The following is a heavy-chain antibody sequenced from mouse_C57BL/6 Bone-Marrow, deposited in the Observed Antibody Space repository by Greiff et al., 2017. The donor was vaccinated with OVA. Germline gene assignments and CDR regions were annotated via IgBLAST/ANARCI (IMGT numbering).Heavy chain of an antibody. CDR2: IYPGSGST. V-gene: IGHV1-55*01. CDR1: GYTFTSYW. J-gene: IGHJ2*01. CDR3: ARGRYDYDGGY. D-gene: IGHD2-4*01. Sequence: QVQLQQSGAELVKPGASVKMSCKASGYTFTSYWITWVKQRPGQGLEWIGDIYPGSGSTNYNEKFKSKATLTVDTSSSTAYMQLSSLTSEDSAVYYCARGRYDYDGGYWGQGTTLTVSS.